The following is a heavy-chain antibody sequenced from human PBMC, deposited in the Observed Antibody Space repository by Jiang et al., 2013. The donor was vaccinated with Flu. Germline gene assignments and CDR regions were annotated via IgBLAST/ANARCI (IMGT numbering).Heavy chain of an antibody. J-gene: IGHJ6*04. CDR2: IYYSGRH. D-gene: IGHD1-26*01. CDR3: ARRGTVGATTWYYYGMDV. V-gene: IGHV4-59*08. Sequence: YIYYSGRHQLQPLPSKSRVTISVDTSKNQFSLKLSSVTAADTAVYYCARRGTVGATTWYYYGMDVWGKGTTVTVSS.